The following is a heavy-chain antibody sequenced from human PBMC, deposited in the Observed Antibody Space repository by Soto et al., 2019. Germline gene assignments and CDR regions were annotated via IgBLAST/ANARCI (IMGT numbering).Heavy chain of an antibody. J-gene: IGHJ4*02. CDR1: GFTFSSYS. D-gene: IGHD3-22*01. V-gene: IGHV3-21*01. CDR3: AREFDSSGYHSRQGFDY. CDR2: ISSSSSYI. Sequence: SLRLSCAASGFTFSSYSMNWVRQAPGKGLEWVSSISSSSSYIYYADSVKGRFTISRDNAKNSLYLQMNSLRAEDTAVYYCAREFDSSGYHSRQGFDYWGQGTLVTVSS.